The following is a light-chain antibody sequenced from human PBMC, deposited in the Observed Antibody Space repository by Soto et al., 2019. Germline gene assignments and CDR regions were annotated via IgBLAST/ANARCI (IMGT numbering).Light chain of an antibody. V-gene: IGKV3-20*01. CDR3: QHNGTSAL. CDR2: AS. Sequence: EIVLTQSPGTLSLSPGERATLSCRASQSVSDMYLAWYQHKPGQAPRLLISASNRATGIPDRFSGSGSGSDFTITINRLEPEAFAVYYCQHNGTSALFGPGTKVEIK. J-gene: IGKJ3*01. CDR1: QSVSDMY.